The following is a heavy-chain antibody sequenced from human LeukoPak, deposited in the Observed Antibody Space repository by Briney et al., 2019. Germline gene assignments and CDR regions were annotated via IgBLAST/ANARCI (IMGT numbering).Heavy chain of an antibody. Sequence: PGGSLRLSCAASGFTFSSYAMHWVRQAPGKGLEWVAVISYDGSNKYYADSVKGRFTISRDNSKNTLYLQMNSLRAEDTAVYYCARDHGDYFDYWGQGTLVTVSS. V-gene: IGHV3-30*04. CDR2: ISYDGSNK. J-gene: IGHJ4*02. CDR1: GFTFSSYA. D-gene: IGHD4-17*01. CDR3: ARDHGDYFDY.